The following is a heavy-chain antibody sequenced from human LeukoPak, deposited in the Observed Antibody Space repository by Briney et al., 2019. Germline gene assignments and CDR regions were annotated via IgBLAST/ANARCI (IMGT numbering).Heavy chain of an antibody. CDR1: GYSFISYG. V-gene: IGHV1-18*01. CDR3: ARDSGTSAFDY. D-gene: IGHD4-23*01. J-gene: IGHJ4*02. Sequence: ASVKVSCKASGYSFISYGLSWVRQAPGQGLEWMGWISAYNGKTNYAQKLQGRVTLTTDTFTSTGYLELRSLRSDDTAVYYCARDSGTSAFDYWGQGTLVTVSS. CDR2: ISAYNGKT.